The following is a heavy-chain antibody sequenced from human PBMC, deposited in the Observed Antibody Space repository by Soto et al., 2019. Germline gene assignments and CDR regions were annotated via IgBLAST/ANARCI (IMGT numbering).Heavy chain of an antibody. CDR2: IIPILGIA. D-gene: IGHD1-26*01. V-gene: IGHV1-69*02. CDR3: AGGGAGSGPFTWELPDH. J-gene: IGHJ4*02. Sequence: GASVKVSCKASGGTFSSYTIIWVRQAPGQGLEWMGRIIPILGIANYAQKFQGRVTITADKSTSTAYMELSSLRSEDTAVYFCAGGGAGSGPFTWELPDHWGQGTLVTVSS. CDR1: GGTFSSYT.